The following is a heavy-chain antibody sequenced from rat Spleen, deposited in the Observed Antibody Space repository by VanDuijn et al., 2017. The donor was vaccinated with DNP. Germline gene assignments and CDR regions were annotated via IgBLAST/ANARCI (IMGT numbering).Heavy chain of an antibody. CDR1: GFTFSNYW. D-gene: IGHD1-2*01. J-gene: IGHJ3*01. CDR2: INIDGGKI. Sequence: EVQLVETGGGLVQPGGSLKLSCVASGFTFSNYWMYWVRQAPGKGLEWVASINIDGGKIYYPDSVKGRFTISRDDAKNTLYLQMNSLRSEDTATYYCAARYSSSWFAYWGQGTLVTVSS. V-gene: IGHV5-58*01. CDR3: AARYSSSWFAY.